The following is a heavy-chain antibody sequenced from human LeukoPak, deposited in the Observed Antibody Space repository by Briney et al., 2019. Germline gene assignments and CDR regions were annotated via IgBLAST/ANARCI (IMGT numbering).Heavy chain of an antibody. Sequence: ASVKVSCKASGYTFTSYGISWVRQAPGQGLEWMGWISAYNGNTNYAQKLQGRVTMTTDTSTSTAYMELRSLRSDDTAVYYCARGCSGGSCYSDNWFDPWGQGTLVTVSS. D-gene: IGHD2-15*01. J-gene: IGHJ5*02. CDR2: ISAYNGNT. CDR1: GYTFTSYG. CDR3: ARGCSGGSCYSDNWFDP. V-gene: IGHV1-18*01.